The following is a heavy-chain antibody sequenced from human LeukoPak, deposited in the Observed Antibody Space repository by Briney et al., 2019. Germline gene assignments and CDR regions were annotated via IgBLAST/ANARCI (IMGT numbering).Heavy chain of an antibody. CDR2: IYTSGST. V-gene: IGHV4-61*02. Sequence: SETLSLTCTVSGGSISSGSYYWNWIRQPAGKGLEWIGRIYTSGSTNYNPSLKSRVTISVDTSKNQFSLKLSSVTAADTAVYYCARGIVVVPAAPNWFDPWGQGTLVTVSS. CDR3: ARGIVVVPAAPNWFDP. D-gene: IGHD2-2*01. J-gene: IGHJ5*02. CDR1: GGSISSGSYY.